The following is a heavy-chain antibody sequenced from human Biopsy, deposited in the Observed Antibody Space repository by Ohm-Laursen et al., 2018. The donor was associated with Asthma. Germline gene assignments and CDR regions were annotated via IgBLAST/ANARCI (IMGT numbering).Heavy chain of an antibody. J-gene: IGHJ4*02. CDR1: GISFRNYG. CDR2: VSYDGGVA. V-gene: IGHV3-30*18. Sequence: SLRLSCSASGISFRNYGMHWVRQAPGKGLEWVAVVSYDGGVAHYADSMKGRFTISRDNAKSTLYLQMNRLRTDDTAVYYCAKRRGYSDLTDFDHWGQGTLVTVSS. D-gene: IGHD3-3*01. CDR3: AKRRGYSDLTDFDH.